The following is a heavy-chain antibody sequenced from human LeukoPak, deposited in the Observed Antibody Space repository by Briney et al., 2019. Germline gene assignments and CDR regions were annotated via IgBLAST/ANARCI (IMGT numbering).Heavy chain of an antibody. CDR2: INHSGYT. Sequence: EPSETLSLTCAVSGVPFSNYYWSWVRQSPRQGLEWIGEINHSGYTNYSPSLKSRVTMSIDTSKNQFSLKLTSVTAADAGVYYCTRAVAGHPDWGQGTLGTVSS. CDR3: TRAVAGHPD. CDR1: GVPFSNYY. J-gene: IGHJ4*02. V-gene: IGHV4-34*01. D-gene: IGHD6-19*01.